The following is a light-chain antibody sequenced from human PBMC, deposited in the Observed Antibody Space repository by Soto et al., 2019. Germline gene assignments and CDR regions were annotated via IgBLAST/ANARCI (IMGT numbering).Light chain of an antibody. CDR1: SSNIGAGYD. Sequence: QSVLTQPPSVSGAPGQSVTISCTGSSSNIGAGYDVHWYQQLPGTAPKLLIYGNSNRPSGVPDRFSGSKSGTSASLAITGLQAEDEADYYCQSYDSSLRGYAFGPGTK. CDR2: GNS. CDR3: QSYDSSLRGYA. V-gene: IGLV1-40*01. J-gene: IGLJ1*01.